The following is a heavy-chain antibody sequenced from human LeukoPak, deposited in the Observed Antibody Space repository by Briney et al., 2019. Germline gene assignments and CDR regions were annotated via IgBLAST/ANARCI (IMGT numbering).Heavy chain of an antibody. CDR3: ARDPDDIFYGMDV. Sequence: GGSLRLSCAASGFTFSSYSMNWVRQAPGEGLEWVSSISSSSSYIYYADSVKGRFTISRDNAKNSLYLQMNSLRAEDTAVYYCARDPDDIFYGMDVWGQGTTVTVSS. CDR2: ISSSSSYI. V-gene: IGHV3-21*01. CDR1: GFTFSSYS. J-gene: IGHJ6*02. D-gene: IGHD3-9*01.